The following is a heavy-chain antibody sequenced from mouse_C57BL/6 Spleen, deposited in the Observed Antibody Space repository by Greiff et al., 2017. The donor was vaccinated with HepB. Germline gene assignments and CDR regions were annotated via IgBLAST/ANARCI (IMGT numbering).Heavy chain of an antibody. J-gene: IGHJ2*01. V-gene: IGHV1-19*01. CDR2: INPYNGGT. CDR1: GYTFTDYY. Sequence: VQLQQSGPVLVKPGASVKMSCKASGYTFTDYYMNWVKQSHGKSLEWIGVINPYNGGTSYNQKFKGKATLTVDKSSSTAYMELNSLTSEDSAVYYCARGGVTTLGFDYWGQGTTLTVSS. D-gene: IGHD2-12*01. CDR3: ARGGVTTLGFDY.